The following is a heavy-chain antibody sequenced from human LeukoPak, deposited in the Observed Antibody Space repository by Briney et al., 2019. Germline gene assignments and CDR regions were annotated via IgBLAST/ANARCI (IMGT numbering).Heavy chain of an antibody. D-gene: IGHD3-22*01. CDR3: TRSSDYDSPGALDY. Sequence: GGSLRLSCAASGFTFSSYGMHWVRQAPGKGLEWVAVIWYDGSNKYYADSVKGRFTISRDNSKNTLYLQMNSLRAEDTAVYYCTRSSDYDSPGALDYWAREPWSPSPQ. CDR1: GFTFSSYG. V-gene: IGHV3-33*01. J-gene: IGHJ4*02. CDR2: IWYDGSNK.